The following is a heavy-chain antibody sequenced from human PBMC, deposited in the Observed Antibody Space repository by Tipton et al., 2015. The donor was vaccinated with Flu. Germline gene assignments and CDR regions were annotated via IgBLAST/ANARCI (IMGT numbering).Heavy chain of an antibody. V-gene: IGHV4-31*03. Sequence: LRLSCTVSGDSISSGGAYWSWIRQHPGKGLEWIGCIYYSGSTYYNPSLQSRVTISVDTSKNQFSLKMNSVTAADTAVYYCARDQGFGGGLTYDYYAVGVWDQGP. J-gene: IGHJ6*02. D-gene: IGHD3-10*01. CDR3: ARDQGFGGGLTYDYYAVGV. CDR1: GDSISSGGAY. CDR2: IYYSGST.